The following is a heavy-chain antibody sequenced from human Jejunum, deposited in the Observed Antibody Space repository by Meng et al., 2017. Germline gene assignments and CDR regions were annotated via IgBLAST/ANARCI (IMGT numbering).Heavy chain of an antibody. CDR1: GYTVTNYS. Sequence: VHALQSGSEFENPGASVKVSCNAFGYTVTNYSRNWVRQVPGQVLECMRWINTNTWNPTYAQGFTVRFVFSLNTSFNTAYLQISSLKAEDTAVYYCARLSWGVTGNDYWGQGTLVTVSS. J-gene: IGHJ4*02. CDR3: ARLSWGVTGNDY. CDR2: INTNTWNP. D-gene: IGHD2-21*02. V-gene: IGHV7-4-1*02.